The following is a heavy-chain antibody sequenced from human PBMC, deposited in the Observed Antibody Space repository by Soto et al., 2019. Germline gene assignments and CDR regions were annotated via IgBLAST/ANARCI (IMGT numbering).Heavy chain of an antibody. CDR3: VRGGDYYDSSGYYGNDAFDI. J-gene: IGHJ3*02. D-gene: IGHD3-22*01. CDR1: GFTFSSYA. Sequence: HPGGSLRLSCAASGFTFSSYAMHWVRQAPGKGLEWVAVISYDGSNKYYADSVKGRFTISRDNSKNTLYLQMNSLRAEDTAVYFCVRGGDYYDSSGYYGNDAFDIWGQGTMVTVSS. CDR2: ISYDGSNK. V-gene: IGHV3-30-3*01.